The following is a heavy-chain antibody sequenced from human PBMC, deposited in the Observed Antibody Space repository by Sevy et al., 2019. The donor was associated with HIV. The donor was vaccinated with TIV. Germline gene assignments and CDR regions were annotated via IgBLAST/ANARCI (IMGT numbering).Heavy chain of an antibody. J-gene: IGHJ3*02. V-gene: IGHV3-23*01. CDR2: IFGDGGST. CDR3: AGGRYDRSGSFDAFDI. D-gene: IGHD3-22*01. CDR1: GFTFSSYA. Sequence: GGSLRLSCAASGFTFSSYAMNWVRQAPGKGLEWVPTIFGDGGSTYYADSVKGRFTISRDNSKNTLYLQMNSLRAEDTAVYYCAGGRYDRSGSFDAFDIWGQGTMVTVSS.